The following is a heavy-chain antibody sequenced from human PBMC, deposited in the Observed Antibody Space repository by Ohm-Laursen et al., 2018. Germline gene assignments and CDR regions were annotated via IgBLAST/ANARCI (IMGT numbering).Heavy chain of an antibody. CDR1: GFTFSSYA. CDR2: ISTSGSGT. D-gene: IGHD6-19*01. Sequence: SLRLSCTASGFTFSSYAMSWVRQAPGKGLEWVSSISTSGSGTYYANSVKGPFTISRDNTKSTLYLQMNNLRAEDTAVYYCAKLASESFFDYWGQGTLVTVSS. J-gene: IGHJ4*02. CDR3: AKLASESFFDY. V-gene: IGHV3-23*01.